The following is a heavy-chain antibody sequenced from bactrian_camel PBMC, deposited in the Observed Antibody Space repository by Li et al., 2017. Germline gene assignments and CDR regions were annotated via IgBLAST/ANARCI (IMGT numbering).Heavy chain of an antibody. D-gene: IGHD1*01. J-gene: IGHJ4*01. CDR2: VSTLGGST. CDR1: GVHYRGHC. V-gene: IGHV3S1*01. Sequence: HVQLVESGGGSVQTGGALRLSCAFSGVHYRGHCMGWFRQVPGKEREGVATVSTLGGSTYYHDSAKGRFTISRDTAKNTLNLELNNLKTEDTAVYYCAASRPGIISVCQTPYITCLGLEGQGTQVTVS.